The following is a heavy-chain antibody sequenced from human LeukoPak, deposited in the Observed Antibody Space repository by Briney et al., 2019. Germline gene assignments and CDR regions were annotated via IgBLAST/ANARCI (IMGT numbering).Heavy chain of an antibody. Sequence: PSETLSLTCTVSGGSISSYYWSWIRQPAGKGLEWIGRIYTSGSTNYNPSLKSRVTMSVDTSKNQFSLKLSSVTAADMAVYYCARLSGPAASVGYFQHWGQGTLVTVSS. CDR2: IYTSGST. D-gene: IGHD2-2*01. CDR1: GGSISSYY. CDR3: ARLSGPAASVGYFQH. V-gene: IGHV4-4*07. J-gene: IGHJ1*01.